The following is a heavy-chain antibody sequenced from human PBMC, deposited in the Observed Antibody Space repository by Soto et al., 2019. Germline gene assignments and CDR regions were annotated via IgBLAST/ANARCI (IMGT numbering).Heavy chain of an antibody. CDR2: IIPIFETA. Sequence: QVQLVQSGAEMQKPGSSVKVSCKVSGDSFSSYAISWVRQAPGEGLEWVGGIIPIFETANYAQNFHGRVTIPAVESTTTAYLEVTRLRPQDTAVFYCAASDSSSCQHDYWGQGTLITVSS. CDR3: AASDSSSCQHDY. J-gene: IGHJ4*02. CDR1: GDSFSSYA. D-gene: IGHD6-13*01. V-gene: IGHV1-69*01.